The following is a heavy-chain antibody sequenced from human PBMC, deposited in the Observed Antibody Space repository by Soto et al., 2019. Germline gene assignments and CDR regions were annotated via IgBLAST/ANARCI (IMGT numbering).Heavy chain of an antibody. CDR2: IYYSGST. J-gene: IGHJ4*02. Sequence: QVQLQESGPGLVKPSQTLSLTCTVSGGSISSGGYYWSCIRQHPGKGLEWIGYIYYSGSTYYRPSLLSRVTLSVAPYKNQFSLQLRSVSAADTAVYYCARVGYCSCGSCYLGPFGYWGQGTLVTVSS. CDR1: GGSISSGGYY. V-gene: IGHV4-31*03. CDR3: ARVGYCSCGSCYLGPFGY. D-gene: IGHD2-15*01.